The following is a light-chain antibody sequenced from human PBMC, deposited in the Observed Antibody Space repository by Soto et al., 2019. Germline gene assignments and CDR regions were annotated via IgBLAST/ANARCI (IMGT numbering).Light chain of an antibody. V-gene: IGKV2-30*02. CDR2: EVS. CDR1: QSLIHSAGSTS. J-gene: IGKJ1*01. CDR3: MQGTHWPWT. Sequence: DVVMTQSPLSLPVTLGQPASISCTSSQSLIHSAGSTSLSWFQQRPGQSPRRLIYEVSDRDSGVPDRFSGSGSGTDFTLKISRVEAEDVGVYYCMQGTHWPWTFGQGTEVEIK.